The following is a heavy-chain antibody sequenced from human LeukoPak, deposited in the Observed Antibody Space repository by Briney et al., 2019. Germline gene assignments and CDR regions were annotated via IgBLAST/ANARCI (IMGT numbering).Heavy chain of an antibody. CDR1: RFTVSSNY. Sequence: PGGSLRLSCAASRFTVSSNYMSWVRQAPGKGLEWVSVIYSGGSTYYADSVKGRFTISRDNSKNTLYLQMNSLRAEDTAVYYCARDSSQWLADYWGQGTLDTVSS. J-gene: IGHJ4*02. CDR3: ARDSSQWLADY. D-gene: IGHD6-19*01. CDR2: IYSGGST. V-gene: IGHV3-53*01.